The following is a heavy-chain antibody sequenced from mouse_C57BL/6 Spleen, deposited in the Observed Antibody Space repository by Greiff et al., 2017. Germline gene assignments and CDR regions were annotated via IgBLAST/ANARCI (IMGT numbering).Heavy chain of an antibody. V-gene: IGHV2-6*01. CDR3: ATYGSSSPFAY. Sequence: VQLVESGPGLVAPSQSLSITCTVSGFSLTSYGVDWVRQSPGKGLEWLGVIWGVGSTNYNSALKSRLSISKDNSKSQVFLRMNSLQTDDTAMYYCATYGSSSPFAYWGQGTLVTVSA. D-gene: IGHD1-1*01. CDR2: IWGVGST. CDR1: GFSLTSYG. J-gene: IGHJ3*01.